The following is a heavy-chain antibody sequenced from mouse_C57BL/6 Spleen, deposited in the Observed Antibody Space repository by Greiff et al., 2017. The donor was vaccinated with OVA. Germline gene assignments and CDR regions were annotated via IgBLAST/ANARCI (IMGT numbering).Heavy chain of an antibody. D-gene: IGHD2-4*01. J-gene: IGHJ4*01. CDR3: ARDDYDEGRGAIDY. Sequence: EVQLQQSGPGLVKPSPSLSLTCSVTGYSITSGYYWNWIRQFPGNKLEWMGYISYDGSNNYNPSLKNRISITRDTSKNPYFLKLNSLTTEDTATYYCARDDYDEGRGAIDYWGQGTSVTVSA. CDR2: ISYDGSN. V-gene: IGHV3-6*01. CDR1: GYSITSGYY.